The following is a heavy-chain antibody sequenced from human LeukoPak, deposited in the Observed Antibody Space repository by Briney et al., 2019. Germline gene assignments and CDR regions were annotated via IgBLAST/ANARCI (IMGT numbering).Heavy chain of an antibody. Sequence: GGSLRLSCAASGFTFSSYAMSWVRQAPGRGLEWVSAISGSGGSTYYADSVKGRFTISRDNSKNTLYLQMNSLRAEDTAVYYCAKYGPRGKYYDFWSGYENFDYWGQATLVTVSS. V-gene: IGHV3-23*01. CDR2: ISGSGGST. CDR1: GFTFSSYA. D-gene: IGHD3-3*01. J-gene: IGHJ4*02. CDR3: AKYGPRGKYYDFWSGYENFDY.